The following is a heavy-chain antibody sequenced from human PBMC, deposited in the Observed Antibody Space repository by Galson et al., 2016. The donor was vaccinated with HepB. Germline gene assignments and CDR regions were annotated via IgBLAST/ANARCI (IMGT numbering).Heavy chain of an antibody. D-gene: IGHD6-13*01. CDR2: ITSKPNNYET. V-gene: IGHV3-73*01. CDR3: ARHVDGQQLVH. J-gene: IGHJ4*02. Sequence: SLRLSCAASGFTFSGSPIHWVRQASGRGLEWLGRITSKPNNYETAYAPSVKGRFTLSRDDSKNMTYLQMNSLETEETDVYYCARHVDGQQLVHWGQGTLVTVSS. CDR1: GFTFSGSP.